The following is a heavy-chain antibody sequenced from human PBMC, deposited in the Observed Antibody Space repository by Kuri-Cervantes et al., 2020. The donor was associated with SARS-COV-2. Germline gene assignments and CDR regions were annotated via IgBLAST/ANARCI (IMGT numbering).Heavy chain of an antibody. CDR3: AKDFYAAVAGTAFNY. CDR1: GFTFSSYA. V-gene: IGHV3-30*02. CDR2: IRYDGSNK. D-gene: IGHD6-19*01. Sequence: GESLKISCAASGFTFSSYAMSWVRQAPGKGLEWVAFIRYDGSNKYYAGSVKGRFTISRDNSKNTLYLQMNSLRAEDTAVYYCAKDFYAAVAGTAFNYWGQGTLVTVSS. J-gene: IGHJ4*02.